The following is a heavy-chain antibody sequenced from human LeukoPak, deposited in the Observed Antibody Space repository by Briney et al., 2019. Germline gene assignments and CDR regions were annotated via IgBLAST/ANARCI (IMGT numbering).Heavy chain of an antibody. J-gene: IGHJ5*02. V-gene: IGHV1-18*04. Sequence: ALVKVSCKASGYTFTTYGISEVRQAPGQGLEGMGCISGYNGNTKYAQKVQGRVTMTTDTSTSTAYMALRSLRSEDTAVYSRARTGGDCSSTSCYRNWFDPWGQGTLVTVSS. CDR2: ISGYNGNT. CDR1: GYTFTTYG. CDR3: ARTGGDCSSTSCYRNWFDP. D-gene: IGHD2-2*01.